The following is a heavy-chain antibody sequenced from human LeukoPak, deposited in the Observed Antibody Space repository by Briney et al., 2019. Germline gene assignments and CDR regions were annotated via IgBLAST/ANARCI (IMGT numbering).Heavy chain of an antibody. CDR2: INPNGGGT. D-gene: IGHD5-12*01. CDR3: ARDKYRPGYYGMDV. J-gene: IGHJ6*02. V-gene: IGHV1-2*06. CDR1: GYTFTDYF. Sequence: ASVKVSCKASGYTFTDYFVHWVRQAPGQGLEWMGRINPNGGGTHYSQKFDGRVTMTRDTSISTAYMELSRLRSDDTAVYYCARDKYRPGYYGMDVWGQGTTVTVSS.